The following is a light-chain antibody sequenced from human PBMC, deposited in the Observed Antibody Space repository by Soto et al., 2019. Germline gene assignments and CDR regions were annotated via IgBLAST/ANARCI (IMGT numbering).Light chain of an antibody. CDR3: EAWDSNTRV. J-gene: IGLJ3*02. Sequence: QPVLTQSSSASASLGSSVKLTCTLSSGHSSFSIAWHQHQPGKAPRFLMKLEGSGSYNRGSGVPDRSSGSNSGADRYLTISNLQSDDEADYYCEAWDSNTRVFGGGTQLTVL. CDR2: LEGSGSY. V-gene: IGLV4-60*03. CDR1: SGHSSFS.